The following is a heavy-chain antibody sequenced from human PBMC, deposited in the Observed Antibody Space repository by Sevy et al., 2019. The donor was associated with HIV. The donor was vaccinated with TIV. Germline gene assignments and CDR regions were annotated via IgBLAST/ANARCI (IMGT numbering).Heavy chain of an antibody. CDR2: IYNSGST. Sequence: SETLSLTCTVSSGSFSSGNYYWSWIRQPAGKGLEWIGHIYNSGSTNYNPSLKSRVTISVDTSKNQFSLRLSSVTAADTAVYYCARVDRAYYDGSAFDFWGQGTLVTVSS. J-gene: IGHJ4*02. CDR1: SGSFSSGNYY. D-gene: IGHD3-22*01. CDR3: ARVDRAYYDGSAFDF. V-gene: IGHV4-61*09.